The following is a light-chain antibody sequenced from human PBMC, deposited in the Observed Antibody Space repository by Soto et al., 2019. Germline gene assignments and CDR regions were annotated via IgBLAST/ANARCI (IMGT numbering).Light chain of an antibody. J-gene: IGKJ1*01. CDR3: QQYGSLSWA. CDR1: QSVGSDF. Sequence: GVTQSPGPVSLSAGERASLSCRASQSVGSDFLAWYQQRPGQPPRILIFGASGRATGIPDRFSGSGSGTDFTLTISRLEPEDFAVYYCQQYGSLSWAFGQGTKVDIK. CDR2: GAS. V-gene: IGKV3-20*01.